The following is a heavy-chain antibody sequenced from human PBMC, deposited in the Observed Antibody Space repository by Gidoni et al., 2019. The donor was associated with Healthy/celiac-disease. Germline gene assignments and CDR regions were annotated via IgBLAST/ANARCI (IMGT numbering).Heavy chain of an antibody. CDR2: IYSGGSA. Sequence: EVQLVESGGGLVQPGGSLRLSCAASGLTVSSNYMSWVRQAPGKGLEWVSVIYSGGSAYYADSVKGRFTISRDNSKNTLYLQMNSLRAEDTAVYYCARDRIAVAGTWFDYWGQGTLVTVSS. D-gene: IGHD6-19*01. CDR1: GLTVSSNY. V-gene: IGHV3-66*01. J-gene: IGHJ4*02. CDR3: ARDRIAVAGTWFDY.